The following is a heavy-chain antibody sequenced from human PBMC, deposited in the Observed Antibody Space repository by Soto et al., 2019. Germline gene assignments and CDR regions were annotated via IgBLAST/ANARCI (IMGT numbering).Heavy chain of an antibody. CDR2: IKSDGSTT. Sequence: EVQLVESGGGLVQPGGSLRLSCAASGLTFSSSWMHWVRQAPGKGLEWVSSIKSDGSTTNYADSVKGRFTISRDNAKNTLELQLNSLRAEDTGVYYCARGPTGWYGYDYWGKGTMATVSS. D-gene: IGHD6-19*01. J-gene: IGHJ4*02. CDR3: ARGPTGWYGYDY. CDR1: GLTFSSSW. V-gene: IGHV3-74*02.